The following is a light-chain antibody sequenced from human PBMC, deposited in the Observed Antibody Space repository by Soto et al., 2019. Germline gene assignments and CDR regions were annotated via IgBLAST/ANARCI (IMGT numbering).Light chain of an antibody. CDR1: QSVSSSY. Sequence: EIVLTQSTGTLSLSPGERATLSCRASQSVSSSYLAWCQQKPGQAPRLLIYGASSRATVIPDRFSGSGSGTAFTLTISRREHEDFSVYYCQQYGSSPLTCGQGTKVQIK. J-gene: IGKJ1*01. CDR3: QQYGSSPLT. V-gene: IGKV3-20*01. CDR2: GAS.